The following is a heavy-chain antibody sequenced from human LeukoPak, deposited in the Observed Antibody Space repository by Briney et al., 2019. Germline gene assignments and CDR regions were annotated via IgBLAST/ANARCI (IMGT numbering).Heavy chain of an antibody. D-gene: IGHD3-22*01. CDR3: ARRGVDYDSSGIRPFFDY. CDR1: GGSISSYY. J-gene: IGHJ4*02. Sequence: SETLSLTCTVSGGSISSYYWSWIRQPPGKGLEWIGYIHYSGSTNYNPSLKSRVTISVDTSKNQFSLKLSSVTAADTAVYYCARRGVDYDSSGIRPFFDYWGQGTLVTVSS. V-gene: IGHV4-59*08. CDR2: IHYSGST.